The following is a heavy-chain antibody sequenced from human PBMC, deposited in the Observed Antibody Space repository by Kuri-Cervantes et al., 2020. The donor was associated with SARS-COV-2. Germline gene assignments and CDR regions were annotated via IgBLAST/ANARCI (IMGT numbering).Heavy chain of an antibody. CDR2: IYYNGNT. J-gene: IGHJ4*02. D-gene: IGHD2/OR15-2a*01. V-gene: IGHV4-39*07. CDR1: GGSISLTSYH. Sequence: ESLKISCTVSGGSISLTSYHWGWIRQSPGKELEWIGSIYYNGNTYYNPSLQSRVSMSVDMSKNQFSLQLNSVTAADTAVYYCARFFLWSFDYWGQGTLVTVSS. CDR3: ARFFLWSFDY.